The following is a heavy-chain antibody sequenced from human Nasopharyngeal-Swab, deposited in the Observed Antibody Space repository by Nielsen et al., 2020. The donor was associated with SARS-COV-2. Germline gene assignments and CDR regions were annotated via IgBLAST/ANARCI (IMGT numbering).Heavy chain of an antibody. D-gene: IGHD4-17*01. CDR3: ARDAPAHYGAFY. Sequence: WIRQPPGKGLEWVAFIAHDASNEYYGDSVKGRFSISRDSSKNTLYLQMDSLRGEDTAVYYCARDAPAHYGAFYWGRGTLVTVLL. V-gene: IGHV3-30*03. J-gene: IGHJ4*02. CDR2: IAHDASNE.